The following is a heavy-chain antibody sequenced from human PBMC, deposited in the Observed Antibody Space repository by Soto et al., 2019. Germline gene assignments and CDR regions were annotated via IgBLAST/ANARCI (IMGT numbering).Heavy chain of an antibody. D-gene: IGHD3-10*01. Sequence: QVQLVESGGGVVQPGRSLRLSCAASGFTFSSYAMHWVRQAPGKGLEWVAVISYDGGTKYYADSVKGRFTISRDNSKNTLYLQINSLRAEDTAVYYCSRPDYGSGSYPDYWGQGTLVTGSS. CDR3: SRPDYGSGSYPDY. CDR2: ISYDGGTK. J-gene: IGHJ4*02. V-gene: IGHV3-30-3*01. CDR1: GFTFSSYA.